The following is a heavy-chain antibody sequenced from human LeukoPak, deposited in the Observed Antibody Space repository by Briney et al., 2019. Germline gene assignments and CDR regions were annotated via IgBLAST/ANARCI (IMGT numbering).Heavy chain of an antibody. CDR2: IIPIFGTA. CDR1: GGTFSSYA. CDR3: ARDRGYYDSSGYSSRFDY. Sequence: SVKVSCKASGGTFSSYAISWVRQAPGQGLEWMGGIIPIFGTANYAQKLQGRVTMTTDTSTSTAYMELRSLRSDDTAVYYCARDRGYYDSSGYSSRFDYWGQGTLVTVSS. D-gene: IGHD3-22*01. J-gene: IGHJ4*02. V-gene: IGHV1-69*05.